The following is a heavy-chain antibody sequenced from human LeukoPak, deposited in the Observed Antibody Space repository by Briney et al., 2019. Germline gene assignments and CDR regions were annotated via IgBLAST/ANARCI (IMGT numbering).Heavy chain of an antibody. V-gene: IGHV3-30*03. CDR2: ISYDGSNK. CDR1: GFTFSSYG. CDR3: ARDPVRRDSY. D-gene: IGHD3-10*01. Sequence: GGSLRLSCAASGFTFSSYGMHWVRQAPGKGLEWVAVISYDGSNKYYVDSVKGRFTISRDNAKNTLYLQMNSLRAEDTAVYYCARDPVRRDSYWGQGTLVTVSS. J-gene: IGHJ4*02.